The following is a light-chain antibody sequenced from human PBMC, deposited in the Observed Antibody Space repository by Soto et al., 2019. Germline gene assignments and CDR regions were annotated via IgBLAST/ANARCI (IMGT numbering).Light chain of an antibody. J-gene: IGLJ1*01. Sequence: QTVVTQEPSFSVSPGGTVILTCGLTSGSVSTSYYPSWYQQSPGLAPRTLIYNTTTRSSGVPDRFSGSKSGTSASLAITGLQADDEGDYYCQSYDSTLSARYVFGTGTKVTVL. CDR3: QSYDSTLSARYV. CDR2: NTT. V-gene: IGLV8-61*01. CDR1: SGSVSTSYY.